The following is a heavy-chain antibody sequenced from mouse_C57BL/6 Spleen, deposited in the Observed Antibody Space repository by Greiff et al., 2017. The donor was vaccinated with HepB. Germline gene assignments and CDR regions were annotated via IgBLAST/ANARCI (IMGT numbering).Heavy chain of an antibody. J-gene: IGHJ1*03. CDR1: GYTFTSYW. CDR2: IHPNSGST. D-gene: IGHD1-1*01. V-gene: IGHV1-64*01. Sequence: VKLQQPGAELVKPGASVKLSCKASGYTFTSYWMHWVKQRPGQGLEWIGMIHPNSGSTNYNEKFKSKATLTVDKSSSTAYMQLSSLTSEGSAVYYCARPSYGFDVWGTGTTVTVSS. CDR3: ARPSYGFDV.